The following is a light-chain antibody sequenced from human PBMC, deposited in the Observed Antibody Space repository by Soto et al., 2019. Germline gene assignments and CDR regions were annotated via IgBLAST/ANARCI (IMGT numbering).Light chain of an antibody. CDR3: QQRSNWMIT. CDR2: DTS. J-gene: IGKJ5*01. CDR1: QPVNSY. Sequence: VFTHSPGTLSLSPGERATLSCRASQPVNSYLNWYQQQPGQSPRLLMSDTSHRATGIPARFSGSGSGTDFTLTISSLEPEDFGVYYCQQRSNWMITFGQGTRLEIK. V-gene: IGKV3-11*01.